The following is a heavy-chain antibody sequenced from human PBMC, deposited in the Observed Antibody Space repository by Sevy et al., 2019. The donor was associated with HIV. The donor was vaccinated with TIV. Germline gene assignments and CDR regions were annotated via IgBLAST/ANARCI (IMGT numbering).Heavy chain of an antibody. CDR3: AKYDYGDYVGWFDP. J-gene: IGHJ5*02. D-gene: IGHD4-17*01. Sequence: VKVSCKASGGTFSSYGISWVRQAPGQGLEWMGGLIPSFGAANYRRNFQGRVTITADESTSTAYMGLSSLRSEDTAVYYCAKYDYGDYVGWFDPWGQGTLVTVSS. V-gene: IGHV1-69*13. CDR1: GGTFSSYG. CDR2: LIPSFGAA.